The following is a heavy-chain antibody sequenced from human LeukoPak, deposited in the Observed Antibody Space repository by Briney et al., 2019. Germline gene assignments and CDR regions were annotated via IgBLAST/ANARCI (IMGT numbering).Heavy chain of an antibody. CDR1: GHTFTSYG. D-gene: IGHD2-2*01. V-gene: IGHV1-18*04. Sequence: ASVKVSCKASGHTFTSYGISWVRQSPGLGLEWMGWISAYNGNTNYAQRLQGRVTMTTDTSTSTAYMELRSLRSDDTAVYYCAREPYCSSTSCPPADYWGQGTLVTVSS. CDR2: ISAYNGNT. CDR3: AREPYCSSTSCPPADY. J-gene: IGHJ4*02.